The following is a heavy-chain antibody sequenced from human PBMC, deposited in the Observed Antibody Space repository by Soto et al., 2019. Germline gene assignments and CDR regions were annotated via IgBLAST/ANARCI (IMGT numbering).Heavy chain of an antibody. J-gene: IGHJ4*02. Sequence: SETLSLTCTVSGGSISSYSWSWIRQPPGKGLEWIGYIYHSGSTYYNPSLKSRVTISVDRSKNQFSLKLSSVTAADTAVYYCARGISGYYSLFDYWGQGTLVTVSS. CDR3: ARGISGYYSLFDY. CDR1: GGSISSYS. V-gene: IGHV4-30-2*01. CDR2: IYHSGST. D-gene: IGHD3-22*01.